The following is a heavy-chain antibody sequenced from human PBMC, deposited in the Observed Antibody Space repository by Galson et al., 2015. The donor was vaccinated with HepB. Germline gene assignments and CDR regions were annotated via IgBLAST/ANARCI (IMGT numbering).Heavy chain of an antibody. Sequence: SLRLSCAASGFTFSSNWMQWVRQAPGKGLEWVSRINSDVSTTSYTDSVKGRFTISRDNAKNTLYLQMNSLRAEDTAVYYCGNWGSSWGQGTLVTDSS. J-gene: IGHJ5*02. V-gene: IGHV3-74*01. CDR1: GFTFSSNW. D-gene: IGHD7-27*01. CDR3: GNWGSS. CDR2: INSDVSTT.